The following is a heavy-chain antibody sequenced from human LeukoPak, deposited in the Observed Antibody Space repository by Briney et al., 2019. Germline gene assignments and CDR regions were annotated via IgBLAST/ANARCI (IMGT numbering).Heavy chain of an antibody. CDR3: VRREPLQSNSWYGWHFDL. CDR2: MDYSGSS. CDR1: GGSIRSNF. J-gene: IGHJ2*01. D-gene: IGHD6-13*01. V-gene: IGHV4-59*01. Sequence: PSETLSLTCTVSGGSIRSNFWSWIRQPPGEGLEWIGYMDYSGSSNYNPSLKRRVTISMDTSKNRFSLSLSSVTAADTAVYYCVRREPLQSNSWYGWHFDLWGRGTLVTVSS.